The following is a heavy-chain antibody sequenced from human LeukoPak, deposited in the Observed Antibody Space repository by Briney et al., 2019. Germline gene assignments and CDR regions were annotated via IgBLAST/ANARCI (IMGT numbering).Heavy chain of an antibody. CDR3: ARDRGAAAGFDAFDI. D-gene: IGHD6-13*01. CDR1: GFTFNDYN. V-gene: IGHV3-21*01. CDR2: IFGSARYM. J-gene: IGHJ3*02. Sequence: GGSLRLSCAASGFTFNDYNMNWVRQAPGKGLEWVSSIFGSARYMYYADSVRGRFTISRDNAKKSLYLQMNSLRAEDTAVYYCARDRGAAAGFDAFDIWGQGTMVTVSS.